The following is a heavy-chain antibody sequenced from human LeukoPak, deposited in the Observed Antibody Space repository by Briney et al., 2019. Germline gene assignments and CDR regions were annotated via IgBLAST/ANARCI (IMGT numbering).Heavy chain of an antibody. CDR1: GFTFSSYA. V-gene: IGHV3-23*01. J-gene: IGHJ4*02. CDR3: AKDQPSSSWHSTIYYFDY. CDR2: ISGSGGST. Sequence: GGSLRLSCAASGFTFSSYAMSWVRQAPGKGLEWVSAISGSGGSTYYADSVKGRFTISRDNSKNTLYLQMNSLRAEDTAVYYCAKDQPSSSWHSTIYYFDYWGQGTLVTVSS. D-gene: IGHD6-13*01.